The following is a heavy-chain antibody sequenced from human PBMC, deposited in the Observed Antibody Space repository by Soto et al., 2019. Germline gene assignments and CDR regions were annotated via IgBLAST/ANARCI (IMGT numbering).Heavy chain of an antibody. Sequence: QVQLVQSVAEVQKPGASVMFSCKTSGYTFTSYVIHWVRQAPGQRLEWMGWINAGNGNTKYSQKFQDRVTIIRDTSASTAYMELSSLRSEDTAVYFCARDFCSGGSCYQGDFDYWGQGTLVTVSS. D-gene: IGHD2-15*01. CDR1: GYTFTSYV. CDR2: INAGNGNT. V-gene: IGHV1-3*01. J-gene: IGHJ4*02. CDR3: ARDFCSGGSCYQGDFDY.